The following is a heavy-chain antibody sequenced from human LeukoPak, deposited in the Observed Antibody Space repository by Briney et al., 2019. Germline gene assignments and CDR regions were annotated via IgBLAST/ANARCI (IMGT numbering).Heavy chain of an antibody. CDR1: GLTFSNYW. D-gene: IGHD6-19*01. CDR2: INTDGTTT. Sequence: GGSLRLSCAASGLTFSNYWMHWVRQAPGKGLVWVSCINTDGTTTKYAGSVKGRFNISRDNARNTLFLQMNSLRAEDTAVYYCVRSVAVTFDPWGQGTLVTVSS. CDR3: VRSVAVTFDP. J-gene: IGHJ5*02. V-gene: IGHV3-74*03.